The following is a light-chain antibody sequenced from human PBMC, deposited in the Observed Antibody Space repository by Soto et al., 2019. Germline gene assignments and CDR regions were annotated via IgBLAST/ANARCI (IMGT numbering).Light chain of an antibody. J-gene: IGLJ7*01. CDR2: EVN. CDR3: SSFAVSNSFV. CDR1: SNDVGGYNY. Sequence: QAALTQPPSASGSPGQSVTISCTGTSNDVGGYNYVSWYQQHPGKAPKLMIYEVNKRPSGVPDRFSGSKSGNTASLTVSGLQGEDEADYYCSSFAVSNSFVFGTGTQLTVL. V-gene: IGLV2-8*01.